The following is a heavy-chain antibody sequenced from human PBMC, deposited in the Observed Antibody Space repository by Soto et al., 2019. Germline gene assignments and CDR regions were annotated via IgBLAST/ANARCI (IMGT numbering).Heavy chain of an antibody. D-gene: IGHD3-22*01. Sequence: GESLKISCKVSGYSFAGYWITWVRQKPGKGLEWMGRIDPSDSQTYYSPSFRGHVTISVTKSITTVFLQWSSLRASDTAMYYCARQIYDSDTGPNFQYYFDSWGQGTPVTVSS. CDR2: IDPSDSQT. CDR1: GYSFAGYW. V-gene: IGHV5-10-1*01. CDR3: ARQIYDSDTGPNFQYYFDS. J-gene: IGHJ4*02.